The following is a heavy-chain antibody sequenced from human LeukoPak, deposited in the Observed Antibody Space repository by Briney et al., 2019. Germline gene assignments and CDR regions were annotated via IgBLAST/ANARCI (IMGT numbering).Heavy chain of an antibody. CDR1: GFTFSSYA. D-gene: IGHD3-10*01. V-gene: IGHV3-23*01. Sequence: GGSLRLSCAASGFTFSSYAMGWVRQAPGQGLEWVSGISGSGGSTYYADSVKGRFTISRDNSKNTLYLQMNSLRAGDTAVYYCAKDRGMWYFDYWGQGTLVTVSS. J-gene: IGHJ4*02. CDR3: AKDRGMWYFDY. CDR2: ISGSGGST.